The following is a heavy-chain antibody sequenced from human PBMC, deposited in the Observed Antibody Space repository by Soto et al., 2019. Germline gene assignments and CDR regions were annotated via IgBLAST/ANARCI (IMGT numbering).Heavy chain of an antibody. CDR3: AQTPHYDFWSGYNYGMDV. D-gene: IGHD3-3*01. J-gene: IGHJ6*02. V-gene: IGHV2-5*02. CDR2: IYWDDDK. Sequence: QITLKESGPTLVKPTQTLTLTCTFSGFSLSTSGVGGGWIRQPPGKALEWLALIYWDDDKRYSPSLKSRLTITKDTSKNQVVLTMTNMDPVDTATYYCAQTPHYDFWSGYNYGMDVWGQGTTVTVSS. CDR1: GFSLSTSGVG.